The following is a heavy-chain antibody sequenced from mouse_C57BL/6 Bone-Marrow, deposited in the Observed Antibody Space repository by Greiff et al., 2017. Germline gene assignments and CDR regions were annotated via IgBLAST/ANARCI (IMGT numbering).Heavy chain of an antibody. J-gene: IGHJ2*01. CDR1: GFNIKDDY. V-gene: IGHV14-4*01. Sequence: EVQLVESGAELVRPGASVKLSCTASGFNIKDDYMHWVKQRPEQGLEWIGWIDPENGDTEYASKFQGKATITADTSSNTAYLQLSSLTSEDTAVYYCTTVVHYWGQGTTLTVAS. CDR3: TTVVHY. CDR2: IDPENGDT. D-gene: IGHD1-1*01.